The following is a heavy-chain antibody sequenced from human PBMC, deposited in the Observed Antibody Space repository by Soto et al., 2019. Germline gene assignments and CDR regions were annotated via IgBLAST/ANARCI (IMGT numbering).Heavy chain of an antibody. CDR3: ARDRAQPHDYGDYGDYYYYGMDV. V-gene: IGHV4-31*03. J-gene: IGHJ6*02. Sequence: SETLSLTCTVSGGSISSGGYYWSWIRQHPGKGLEWIGYIYYSGSTYYNPSLKSRVTISVDTSKNQFSLKLSSVTAADTAVYYCARDRAQPHDYGDYGDYYYYGMDVWGQGTTVTVSS. CDR2: IYYSGST. CDR1: GGSISSGGYY. D-gene: IGHD4-17*01.